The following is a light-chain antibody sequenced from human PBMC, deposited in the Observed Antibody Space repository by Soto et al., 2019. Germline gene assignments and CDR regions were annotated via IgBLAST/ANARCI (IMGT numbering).Light chain of an antibody. V-gene: IGKV1-13*02. J-gene: IGKJ4*01. CDR3: LLFNTYPQA. CDR1: QGIGSA. Sequence: AIQLTQSPSSLSASIGARVTITCRARQGIGSALAWYQQAPGKPPKILIFDASTLEYGVPSRFSGGGSGTDFTLTISSLQTEDFATYYCLLFNTYPQAFGGGTKVEIK. CDR2: DAS.